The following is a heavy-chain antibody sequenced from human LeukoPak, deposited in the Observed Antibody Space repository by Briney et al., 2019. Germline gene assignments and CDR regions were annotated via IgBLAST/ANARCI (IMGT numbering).Heavy chain of an antibody. J-gene: IGHJ1*01. CDR2: ISSNAYGGTT. CDR1: TFTSGYYA. D-gene: IGHD3-10*01. Sequence: TLTCSGTGSTFTSGYYAMSWFPQAPGQGREWVVFISSNAYGGTTEYEPSVKGIFTISRDDAKSIADQQMNSLKTEDTAVYYCTRERELLWFGELSTSLGIQHWGQGTLVTVSS. V-gene: IGHV3-49*03. CDR3: TRERELLWFGELSTSLGIQH.